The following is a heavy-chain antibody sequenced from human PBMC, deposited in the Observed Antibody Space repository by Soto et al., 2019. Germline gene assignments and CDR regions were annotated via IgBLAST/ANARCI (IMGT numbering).Heavy chain of an antibody. Sequence: QVQLRESGPGLVKPSETLSLTCTVAGGSISSSYWSWIRQPPGKGLEWIGYIYYSGSTNYNPSLKSRVTISVDTSKNQFSLKLSSVTAADTAVYYCARHRPGGGGSCYDYWGQGTLVTVSS. V-gene: IGHV4-59*08. CDR3: ARHRPGGGGSCYDY. D-gene: IGHD2-15*01. CDR1: GGSISSSY. J-gene: IGHJ4*02. CDR2: IYYSGST.